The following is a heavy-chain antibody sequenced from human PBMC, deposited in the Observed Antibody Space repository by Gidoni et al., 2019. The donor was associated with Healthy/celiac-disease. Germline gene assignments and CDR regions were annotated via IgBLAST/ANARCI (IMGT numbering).Heavy chain of an antibody. CDR2: IKRKTDGGST. CDR1: GFTFSKAG. J-gene: IGHJ6*02. V-gene: IGHV3-15*07. CDR3: TTDLAAIATGDYYYYGMDV. Sequence: EVQRVESGGGVVKPGGALRLSCAASGFTFSKAGRNWARQAPGKGLHWFGRIKRKTDGGSTDYAAPVKGRFTISRDDSNNTLYLQITSLKTEDTSLSYCTTDLAAIATGDYYYYGMDVWGQGTTVTVSS. D-gene: IGHD2-21*01.